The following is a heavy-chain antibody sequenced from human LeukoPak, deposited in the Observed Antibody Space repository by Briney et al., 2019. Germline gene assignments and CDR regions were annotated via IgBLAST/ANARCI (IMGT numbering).Heavy chain of an antibody. D-gene: IGHD2-21*02. V-gene: IGHV3-21*01. J-gene: IGHJ4*02. Sequence: GGSLRLSCAASGFTFSSYSMNWVRQAPGKGLEWVSSISSSSSYIYYADSVKGRFTISRDNAKNSLYLQMNSLRAEDTAVYYCARPSAPLSDYYFDYWGQGTLVTVSS. CDR2: ISSSSSYI. CDR1: GFTFSSYS. CDR3: ARPSAPLSDYYFDY.